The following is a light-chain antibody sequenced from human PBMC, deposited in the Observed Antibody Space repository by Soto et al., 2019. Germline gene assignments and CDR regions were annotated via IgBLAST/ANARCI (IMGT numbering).Light chain of an antibody. CDR3: SSYTSTNTQV. CDR2: EVS. V-gene: IGLV2-14*01. J-gene: IGLJ1*01. CDR1: SSDVGAYKY. Sequence: QSALTQPASVSGSPGQSITISCTGTSSDVGAYKYVSWYQQHPGKAPKLMIYEVSNRPSGVSNRFSGSKSGDTASVTISGLQAEDEADYYCSSYTSTNTQVFGNGTKVTVL.